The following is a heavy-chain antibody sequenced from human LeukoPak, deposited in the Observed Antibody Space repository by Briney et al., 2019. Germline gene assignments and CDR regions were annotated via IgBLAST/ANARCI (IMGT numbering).Heavy chain of an antibody. CDR3: ARDGEIGYYGSGSYYNPAADY. Sequence: GGSLRLSCAASGFTFSSYSMNWVRQAPGKGLEWVSSISSSSYIYYADSVKGRFTISRDNAKNSLYLQMNSLRAEDTAVYYCARDGEIGYYGSGSYYNPAADYWGQGTLVTVSS. J-gene: IGHJ4*02. CDR1: GFTFSSYS. CDR2: ISSSSYI. D-gene: IGHD3-10*01. V-gene: IGHV3-21*01.